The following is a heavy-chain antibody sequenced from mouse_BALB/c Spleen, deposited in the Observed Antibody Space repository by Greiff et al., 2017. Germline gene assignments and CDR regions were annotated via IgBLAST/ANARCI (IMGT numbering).Heavy chain of an antibody. D-gene: IGHD1-1*02. CDR3: ASGYYGAMDY. CDR1: GYTFTDYA. J-gene: IGHJ4*01. Sequence: VQLQQSGAELVRPGVSVKISCKGSGYTFTDYAMHWVKQSHAKSLEWIGVISTYYGDASYNQKFKGKATMTVDKSSSTAYMELARLTSEDSAIYYCASGYYGAMDYWGQGTSVTVSS. V-gene: IGHV1S137*01. CDR2: ISTYYGDA.